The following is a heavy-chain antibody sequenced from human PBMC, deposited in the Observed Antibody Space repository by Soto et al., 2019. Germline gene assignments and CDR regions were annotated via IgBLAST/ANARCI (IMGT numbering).Heavy chain of an antibody. CDR2: ITSSSSSI. CDR1: GFTFRAYK. Sequence: PGGSLRLSCAASGFTFRAYKMNWVRQPPGKGLEWVSSITSSSSSIYYADSLKGRFTISRDNAKNSLYLQMNSLRSDDTAVYYCARAGWFGESDPDYWGQGTLVTVSS. CDR3: ARAGWFGESDPDY. V-gene: IGHV3-21*04. D-gene: IGHD3-10*01. J-gene: IGHJ4*02.